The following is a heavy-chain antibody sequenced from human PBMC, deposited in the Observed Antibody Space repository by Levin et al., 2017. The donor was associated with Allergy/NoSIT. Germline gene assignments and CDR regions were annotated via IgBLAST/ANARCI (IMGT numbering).Heavy chain of an antibody. CDR2: IGNSGGNT. J-gene: IGHJ6*02. D-gene: IGHD6-13*01. Sequence: GGSLRLSCGASGFTFSNYAMHWVRQAPGKGLEWVSSIGNSGGNTYYADSVKGRFTISRDNSKDTLYLQMNSLRPEDTAVYYCARRPDSGNWTNYGLDVWGQGTTVTVSS. CDR3: ARRPDSGNWTNYGLDV. V-gene: IGHV3-23*01. CDR1: GFTFSNYA.